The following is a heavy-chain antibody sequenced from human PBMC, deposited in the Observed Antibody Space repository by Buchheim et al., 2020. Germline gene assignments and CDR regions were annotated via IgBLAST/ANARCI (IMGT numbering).Heavy chain of an antibody. CDR1: GYTFTSFY. V-gene: IGHV1-46*01. Sequence: QVHLVQSGAEVKKPGASVKVSCKASGYTFTSFYMNWVRQAPGQGLEWMGIINPGGGSTSHAQTFQGRVTMTRDTSTSTVYLELSSLRSEDTAVYYCARDNGDYFDYWGQGTL. J-gene: IGHJ4*02. CDR2: INPGGGST. D-gene: IGHD2-8*01. CDR3: ARDNGDYFDY.